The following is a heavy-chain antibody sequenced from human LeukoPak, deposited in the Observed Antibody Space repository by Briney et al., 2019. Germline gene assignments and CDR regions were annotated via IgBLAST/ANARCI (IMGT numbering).Heavy chain of an antibody. J-gene: IGHJ4*02. CDR2: IYHSGNT. CDR3: ASTRRAAVAGRFDS. Sequence: SETLSLTCNVSGASMSTNYGSWIRQPPGKGLEWIGYIYHSGNTNYSPSLESRVPMSVDESKNQFSLRVHFVSAADTAVYYCASTRRAAVAGRFDSWGQGTLVTVSS. D-gene: IGHD6-19*01. V-gene: IGHV4-4*09. CDR1: GASMSTNY.